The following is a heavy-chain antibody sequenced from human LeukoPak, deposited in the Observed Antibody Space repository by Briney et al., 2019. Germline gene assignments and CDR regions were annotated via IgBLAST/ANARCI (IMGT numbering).Heavy chain of an antibody. V-gene: IGHV3-30*02. J-gene: IGHJ4*02. CDR3: AKNYLSDY. CDR2: IHYDGSNT. CDR1: GFTLSNYG. D-gene: IGHD3-16*01. Sequence: PGGSLRLSCAASGFTLSNYGMHWVRQAPGKGLEWLSFIHYDGSNTYYADSVKGRFTISRDNSKNTLYLQMNSLRAEDTAVYYCAKNYLSDYWGQGTLVTVSS.